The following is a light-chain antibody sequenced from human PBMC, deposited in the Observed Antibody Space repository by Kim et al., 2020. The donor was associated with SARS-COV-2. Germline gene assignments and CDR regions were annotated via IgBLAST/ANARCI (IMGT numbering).Light chain of an antibody. Sequence: APEKTAKIPCGGHNMSRKCLHCYQVTPEQAPVFVIYYGSARPPGIPERFYGSNYGNTDTLNISRVEAADEADYYCQVWDRSSDHWVFGGGTQLTVL. V-gene: IGLV3-21*04. CDR3: QVWDRSSDHWV. CDR1: NMSRKC. J-gene: IGLJ3*02. CDR2: YGS.